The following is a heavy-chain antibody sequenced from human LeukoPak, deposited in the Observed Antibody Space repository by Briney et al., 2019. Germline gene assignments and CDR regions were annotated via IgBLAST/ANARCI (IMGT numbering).Heavy chain of an antibody. V-gene: IGHV3-7*01. CDR3: ARDVHDSSGYSIDY. Sequence: GGSLGLSCAASGFTFSSYWMSWVRQAPGKGLEWVANIKQDGSEKYYVDSVKGRFTISRDNAKNSLYLQMNSLRAEDTAVYYCARDVHDSSGYSIDYWGQGTLITVSS. D-gene: IGHD3-22*01. CDR1: GFTFSSYW. J-gene: IGHJ4*02. CDR2: IKQDGSEK.